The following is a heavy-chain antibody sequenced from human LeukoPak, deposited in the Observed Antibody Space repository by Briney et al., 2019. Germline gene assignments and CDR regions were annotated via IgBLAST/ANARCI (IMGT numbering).Heavy chain of an antibody. Sequence: SVKVSCKASGGTFSSYTISWVRQAPGQGLEWMGRIIPILGIANYAQKLQGRVTMTTDTSTSTAYMELRSLRSDDTAVYYCARKNYDFWSGYYINFDYWGQGTLVTVSS. D-gene: IGHD3-3*01. J-gene: IGHJ4*02. CDR3: ARKNYDFWSGYYINFDY. V-gene: IGHV1-69*02. CDR1: GGTFSSYT. CDR2: IIPILGIA.